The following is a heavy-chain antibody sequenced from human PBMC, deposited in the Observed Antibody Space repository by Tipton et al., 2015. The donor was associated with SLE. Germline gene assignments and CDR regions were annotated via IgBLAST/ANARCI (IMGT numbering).Heavy chain of an antibody. V-gene: IGHV4-39*07. CDR1: GGSISSGGYY. CDR3: ARVRVLGHIGTDYHYYMDV. D-gene: IGHD3-16*02. J-gene: IGHJ6*03. CDR2: AYYGGDA. Sequence: LRLSCTVSGGSISSGGYYWSWIRQHPGKGLEWIGSAYYGGDAHYNPSLRSRVNMSVDMSKIQVSLKLRSVTAADTAVYFCARVRVLGHIGTDYHYYMDVWGNGTTVTVSS.